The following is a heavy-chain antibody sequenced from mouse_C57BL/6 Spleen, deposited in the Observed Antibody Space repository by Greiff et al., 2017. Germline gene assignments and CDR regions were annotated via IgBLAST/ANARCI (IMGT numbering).Heavy chain of an antibody. V-gene: IGHV1-62-2*01. CDR2: FYPGSGST. D-gene: IGHD3-2*02. CDR1: GYTFTDYS. CDR3: ARDGKRLRLLDY. Sequence: QVQLQQSGAELVKPGASVKLSCKASGYTFTDYSIHWVKQRSGQGLEWIGWFYPGSGSTKYNEKFKDKATLTADKSSSTAYMELSRLTSEDSAVYCCARDGKRLRLLDYWGQGTTLTVSS. J-gene: IGHJ2*01.